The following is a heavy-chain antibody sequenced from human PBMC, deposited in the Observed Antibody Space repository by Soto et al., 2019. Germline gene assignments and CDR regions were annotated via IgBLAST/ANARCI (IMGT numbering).Heavy chain of an antibody. CDR3: ARVPGP. D-gene: IGHD3-10*01. V-gene: IGHV4-30-2*01. CDR1: GGSISSGGYS. J-gene: IGHJ5*02. CDR2: IYHSGST. Sequence: SETRSLTCGVGGGSISSGGYSWSWIRQPPGKGLEWIGYIYHSGSTYYNPSLKSRVTISVDRSKNQFSLKLSSVTAADTAVYYCARVPGPWGQGTLVTVSS.